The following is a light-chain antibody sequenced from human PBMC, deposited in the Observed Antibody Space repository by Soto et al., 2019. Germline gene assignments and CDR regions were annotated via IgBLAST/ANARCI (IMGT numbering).Light chain of an antibody. J-gene: IGKJ1*01. CDR2: DAS. CDR3: QPYSTYTLRT. V-gene: IGKV1-5*01. Sequence: DIRMTLSPSTLSASVGDRVTITCRASQSISSWLAWYQQKPGKAPKLLIYDASSLESGVPSRFSGSGSGTEFTLTISSLQPDDFATYYCQPYSTYTLRTFGQGANADIK. CDR1: QSISSW.